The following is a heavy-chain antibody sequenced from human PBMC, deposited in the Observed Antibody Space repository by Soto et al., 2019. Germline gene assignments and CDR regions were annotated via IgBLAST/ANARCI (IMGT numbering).Heavy chain of an antibody. CDR3: AGLCRAYYDCSGYLFNFFDF. CDR2: ISSSSSYT. D-gene: IGHD3-22*01. V-gene: IGHV3-11*06. J-gene: IGHJ4*02. CDR1: GFTFSDYY. Sequence: GGSLRLSCAASGFTFSDYYMGWVRQAPGKGLEWVSYISSSSSYTNYADSVKVRFTISRDNAKNSLYLQMNSLRAADTAVYYCAGLCRAYYDCSGYLFNFFDFWGQGTMVTVYS.